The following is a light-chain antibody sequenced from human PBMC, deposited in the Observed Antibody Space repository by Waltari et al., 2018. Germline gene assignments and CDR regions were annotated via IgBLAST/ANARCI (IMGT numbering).Light chain of an antibody. CDR2: EVN. J-gene: IGLJ2*01. CDR1: SSDVGGYNF. Sequence: QSALTQPASVSGSPGQSITISCTGTSSDVGGYNFVSWYQQHPGKVPKLIIYEVNSRPSGVSNRFSGSKSGNTASLTISGLQAEDEADYYCSSYTSISTGIFGGGTKLTVL. V-gene: IGLV2-14*01. CDR3: SSYTSISTGI.